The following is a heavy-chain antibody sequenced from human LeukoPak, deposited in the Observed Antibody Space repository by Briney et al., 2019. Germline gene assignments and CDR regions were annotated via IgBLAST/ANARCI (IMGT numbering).Heavy chain of an antibody. D-gene: IGHD3-9*01. J-gene: IGHJ4*02. CDR2: INPNSGGT. Sequence: SVKVSCKASGYTFTGYYMHWVRQAPGQGLEWMGWINPNSGGTNYAQKFQGRVTTTRDTSISTAYMELSRLRSDDTAVYYCARGTYYDILTGFILGDYWGQGTLVTVSS. CDR1: GYTFTGYY. V-gene: IGHV1-2*02. CDR3: ARGTYYDILTGFILGDY.